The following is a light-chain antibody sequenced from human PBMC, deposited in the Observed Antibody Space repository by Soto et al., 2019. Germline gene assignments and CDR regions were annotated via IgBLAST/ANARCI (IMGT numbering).Light chain of an antibody. CDR3: QQSYTTPWT. Sequence: DIQMTQSPSSLSASVGDRVTITCRASQSITSYLNWYQQKPGKAPQLLIYAASSLQSGVPSRFSGSESGTVFTLTISSLQPEDFATYLCQQSYTTPWTFGQGTKVEVK. CDR1: QSITSY. J-gene: IGKJ1*01. V-gene: IGKV1-39*01. CDR2: AAS.